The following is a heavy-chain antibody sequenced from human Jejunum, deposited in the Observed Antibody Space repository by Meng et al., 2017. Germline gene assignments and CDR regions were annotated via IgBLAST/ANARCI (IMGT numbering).Heavy chain of an antibody. Sequence: GGSLRLSCAASGFTFSNHPMHWVRQAPGKGLEWVARISHDGSNDYYADSVKGRFTISRDNSRNTLYLEMNGLRIEDTAMYYCAREGASVWSNCDYWGQGTLVTVSS. CDR3: AREGASVWSNCDY. CDR1: GFTFSNHP. J-gene: IGHJ4*02. CDR2: ISHDGSND. V-gene: IGHV3-30*01. D-gene: IGHD6-19*01.